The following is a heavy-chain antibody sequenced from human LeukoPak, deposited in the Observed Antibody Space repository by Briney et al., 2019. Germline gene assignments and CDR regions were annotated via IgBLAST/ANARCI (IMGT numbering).Heavy chain of an antibody. Sequence: GGSLRLSCAASGFTFSSYGMHWVRQAPGKGLEWVAVISYDGSNKYYADSVKGRFTISRDNSKNTLYLQMNSLRAEDTAVYYCAKHPQKFGIDPYSGSYYFAFDGMDVWGQGTTVTASS. CDR2: ISYDGSNK. D-gene: IGHD1-26*01. J-gene: IGHJ6*02. CDR3: AKHPQKFGIDPYSGSYYFAFDGMDV. CDR1: GFTFSSYG. V-gene: IGHV3-30*18.